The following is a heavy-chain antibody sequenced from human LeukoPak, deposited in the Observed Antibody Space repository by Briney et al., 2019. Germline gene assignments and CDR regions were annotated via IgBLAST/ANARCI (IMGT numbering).Heavy chain of an antibody. D-gene: IGHD5-12*01. Sequence: PGGSLRLSCAASGFTFSSYSMNWVRQAPGKGLEWVSYISSSSSTIYYADSVKGRFTISRDNAKNSLYLQMNSQRAEDTAVYYCARGSGYDLYYYYYGMDVWGQGTTVTVSS. CDR1: GFTFSSYS. CDR2: ISSSSSTI. J-gene: IGHJ6*02. V-gene: IGHV3-48*01. CDR3: ARGSGYDLYYYYYGMDV.